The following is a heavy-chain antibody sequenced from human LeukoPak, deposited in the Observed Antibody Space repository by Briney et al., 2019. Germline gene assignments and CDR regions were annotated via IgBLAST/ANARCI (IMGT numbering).Heavy chain of an antibody. CDR3: ATDLHYYGSGSYSDY. CDR1: GYTLTELS. V-gene: IGHV1-24*01. Sequence: ASVKVSCKVSGYTLTELSMHWVRQAPGKGLEWMGGFDPEDGETIYAQRFQGRVTMTEDTSTDTAYMELSSLRSEDTAVYYCATDLHYYGSGSYSDYWGQGTLVTVSS. CDR2: FDPEDGET. J-gene: IGHJ4*02. D-gene: IGHD3-10*01.